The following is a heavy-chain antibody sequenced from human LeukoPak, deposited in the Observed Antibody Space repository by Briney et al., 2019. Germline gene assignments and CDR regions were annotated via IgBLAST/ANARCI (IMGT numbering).Heavy chain of an antibody. CDR3: ARDRPGDEAFDI. J-gene: IGHJ3*02. Sequence: GASVKVSCKASGGTFSSYAISWVRQAPGQGLEWMGWIDAYSGNTNYVQRFQGRVTMTTDTSTSTAYMELRSLRSDDTAVYYCARDRPGDEAFDIWGQGTTVTVSS. CDR1: GGTFSSYA. D-gene: IGHD3-10*01. CDR2: IDAYSGNT. V-gene: IGHV1-18*01.